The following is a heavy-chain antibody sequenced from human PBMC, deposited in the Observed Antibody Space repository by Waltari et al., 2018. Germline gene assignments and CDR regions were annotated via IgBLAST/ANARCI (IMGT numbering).Heavy chain of an antibody. J-gene: IGHJ4*02. Sequence: EVELVQSGAEVKKPGATVKISCKASGYTFMDYFMHWVQQAPGKGLEWMGRIDAEDGETVYSEKFQGRVTRTADTSTDTAYMEVSSLTSGDTAVYYCAPLPGGSGQTFDYWGQGTLVTVS. V-gene: IGHV1-69-2*01. D-gene: IGHD3-10*01. CDR2: IDAEDGET. CDR3: APLPGGSGQTFDY. CDR1: GYTFMDYF.